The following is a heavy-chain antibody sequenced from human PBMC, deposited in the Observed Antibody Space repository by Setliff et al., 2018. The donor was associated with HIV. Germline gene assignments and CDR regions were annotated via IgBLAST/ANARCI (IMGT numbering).Heavy chain of an antibody. Sequence: ASVKVSCQASGYTFTTYDITWVRQAPGQGLEWLGWISPYNGHTNFAQKFQGRVTMTTDTATSTAYMEVRSLRSDDTAVYYCARTDYGGNSGGNYFDYWGQGSLVTVSS. CDR2: ISPYNGHT. CDR3: ARTDYGGNSGGNYFDY. CDR1: GYTFTTYD. V-gene: IGHV1-18*01. D-gene: IGHD4-17*01. J-gene: IGHJ4*02.